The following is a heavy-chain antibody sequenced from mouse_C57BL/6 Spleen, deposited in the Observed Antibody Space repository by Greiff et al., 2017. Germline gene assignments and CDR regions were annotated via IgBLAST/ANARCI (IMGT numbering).Heavy chain of an antibody. D-gene: IGHD1-1*01. CDR2: IYPRDGST. CDR1: GYTFTSYD. V-gene: IGHV1-85*01. J-gene: IGHJ3*01. CDR3: ARWDHYYGSSPGAY. Sequence: VQLQQSGPELVKPGASVKLSCKASGYTFTSYDINWVKQRPGQGLEWIGWIYPRDGSTKYNEKFKGKATLTVDTSSSTAYMELHSLTSEDSAVYFCARWDHYYGSSPGAYWGQGTLVTVSA.